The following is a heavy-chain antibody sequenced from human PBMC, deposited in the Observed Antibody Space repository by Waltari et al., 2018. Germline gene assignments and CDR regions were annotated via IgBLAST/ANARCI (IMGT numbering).Heavy chain of an antibody. Sequence: QVQLVQSGAEVKKPGASVKVSCKSSGYPFRSNYINWVRRASGQGLEWMGTIGPSGGWTNYAQRFQGRLTMTRDTSTSIVYMELSSLRPEDTAVYFCARGLGDGFNIGDFWGQGTLLTVSS. V-gene: IGHV1-46*01. D-gene: IGHD1-26*01. CDR1: GYPFRSNY. CDR2: IGPSGGWT. CDR3: ARGLGDGFNIGDF. J-gene: IGHJ4*02.